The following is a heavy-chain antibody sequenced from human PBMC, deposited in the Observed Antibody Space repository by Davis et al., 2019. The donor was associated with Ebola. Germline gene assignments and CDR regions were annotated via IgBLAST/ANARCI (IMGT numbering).Heavy chain of an antibody. CDR3: ARVGYSYGADY. D-gene: IGHD5-18*01. Sequence: GGSLRLSCAASGFTFSSYAMHWVRQAPGKGLEYVSAISSNGGSTYYANSVKGRFTISRDNSKNTLYLQMGSLRAEDMAVYYCARVGYSYGADYWGQGTLVTVSS. CDR1: GFTFSSYA. V-gene: IGHV3-64*01. J-gene: IGHJ4*02. CDR2: ISSNGGST.